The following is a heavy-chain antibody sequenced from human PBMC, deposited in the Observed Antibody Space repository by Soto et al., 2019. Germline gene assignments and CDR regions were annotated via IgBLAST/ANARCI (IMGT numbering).Heavy chain of an antibody. CDR1: GFPSGGYR. CDR2: ISSSSSYI. V-gene: IGHV3-21*01. Sequence: EVQLVESGGGLVKPGGPWSPSGAALGFPSGGYRLNWVGQPPGKGLEWVSSISSSSSYIYYADSVKGRFTISRDNAKNSLYLQMNSLRAEDTAVYYCARLYSGYASGWGQGTLVTVSS. D-gene: IGHD5-12*01. J-gene: IGHJ4*02. CDR3: ARLYSGYASG.